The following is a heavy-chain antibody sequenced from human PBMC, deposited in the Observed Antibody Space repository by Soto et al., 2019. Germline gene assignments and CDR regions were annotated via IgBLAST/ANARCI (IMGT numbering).Heavy chain of an antibody. V-gene: IGHV5-51*01. D-gene: IGHD6-19*01. J-gene: IGHJ4*02. CDR1: GYGFANYW. CDR2: IYPGDSDT. CDR3: ARAPSHGWFQHFDY. Sequence: GESLKISCKGSGYGFANYWIGWVRQMPGKGLEWMGIIYPGDSDTRYSPSFEGHVTISADKSISTAYLQWCSLKASDTATYFCARAPSHGWFQHFDYWGQGPLVTVSS.